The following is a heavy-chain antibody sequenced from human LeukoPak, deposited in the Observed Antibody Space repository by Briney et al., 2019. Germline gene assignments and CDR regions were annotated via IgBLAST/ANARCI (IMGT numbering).Heavy chain of an antibody. CDR3: ARGGSIAVAGTEDQYNWFDP. CDR2: INPSGGGT. V-gene: IGHV1-46*01. Sequence: ASVKVSCKASGYTFTSYYIHWVRQAPGQGLEWMGVINPSGGGTSYAQKFQGRVTMTRDTSTSTVYMELSSLRSEDTAVYYCARGGSIAVAGTEDQYNWFDPWGQGTLVTVSS. D-gene: IGHD6-19*01. CDR1: GYTFTSYY. J-gene: IGHJ5*02.